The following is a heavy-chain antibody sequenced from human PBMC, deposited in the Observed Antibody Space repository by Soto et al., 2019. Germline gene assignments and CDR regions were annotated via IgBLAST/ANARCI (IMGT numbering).Heavy chain of an antibody. D-gene: IGHD6-13*01. CDR1: GYTFTGYY. J-gene: IGHJ4*02. Sequence: ASVKVSCKASGYTFTGYYMHWVRQAPGQGLEWMGWINPNSGGTNYAQKFQGRVTMTRDTSISTAYMELRSLRSDDTAVYYCARDQAYSSSWYDYWGQGTLVTVSS. CDR2: INPNSGGT. CDR3: ARDQAYSSSWYDY. V-gene: IGHV1-2*02.